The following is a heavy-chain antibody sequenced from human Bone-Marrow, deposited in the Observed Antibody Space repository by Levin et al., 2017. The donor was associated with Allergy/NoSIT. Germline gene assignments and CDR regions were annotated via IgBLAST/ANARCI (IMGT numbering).Heavy chain of an antibody. J-gene: IGHJ4*02. V-gene: IGHV3-33*01. Sequence: GESLKISCAASGFTFSIYGMHWVRQAPGKGLEWVAVIRYDGSNKYYADSVKGRFTISRDNSKNTLYLQMNSLRAEDTAVYYCARDFTYYHDSSGYYPDYWGQGTLVTVSS. CDR1: GFTFSIYG. CDR3: ARDFTYYHDSSGYYPDY. D-gene: IGHD3-22*01. CDR2: IRYDGSNK.